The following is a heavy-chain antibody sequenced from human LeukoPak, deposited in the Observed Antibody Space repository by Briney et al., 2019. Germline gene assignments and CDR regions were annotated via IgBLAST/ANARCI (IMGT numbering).Heavy chain of an antibody. Sequence: SETLSLTCTVSGGSISSGSYYWSWIRQPAGKGLEWIGRIYTSGSTNYNPSLKSRVTISVDTSKNQFSLKLSSVTAADTAVYYCATQYYYGSGSYPEGFDYWGQGTLVTVSS. CDR3: ATQYYYGSGSYPEGFDY. V-gene: IGHV4-61*02. D-gene: IGHD3-10*01. CDR1: GGSISSGSYY. J-gene: IGHJ4*02. CDR2: IYTSGST.